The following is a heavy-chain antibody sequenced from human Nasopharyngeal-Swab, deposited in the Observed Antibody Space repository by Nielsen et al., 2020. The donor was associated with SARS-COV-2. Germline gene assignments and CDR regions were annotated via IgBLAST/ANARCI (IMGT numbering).Heavy chain of an antibody. D-gene: IGHD3-22*01. Sequence: SETLSLTCTVSGGSISSGGYYWSWIRQHPGKGREWIGYIYYSGSTYYNPSLKSRVTISVDTSMNQFSLKLSSVTAADTAVYYCARSPSPHITMIVVVTHWYFDLWGRGTLVTVSS. CDR3: ARSPSPHITMIVVVTHWYFDL. J-gene: IGHJ2*01. V-gene: IGHV4-31*03. CDR2: IYYSGST. CDR1: GGSISSGGYY.